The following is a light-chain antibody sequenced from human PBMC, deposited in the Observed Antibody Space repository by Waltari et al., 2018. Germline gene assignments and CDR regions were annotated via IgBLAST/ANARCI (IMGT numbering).Light chain of an antibody. CDR3: QQWDGSFLT. CDR2: GAS. Sequence: EFVFTQSPGPLSLSPGERATLSCRASQSITSIPLGGYQQKPGQAPRLLLFGASTRATGIPDRFSGSGSGTDFTLTINRLEPEDFAVYYCQQWDGSFLTFGGGTEVEL. V-gene: IGKV3-20*01. J-gene: IGKJ4*01. CDR1: QSITSIP.